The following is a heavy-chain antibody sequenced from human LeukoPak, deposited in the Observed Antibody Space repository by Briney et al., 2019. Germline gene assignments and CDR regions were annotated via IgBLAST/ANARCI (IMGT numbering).Heavy chain of an antibody. CDR2: IIPIFGTA. J-gene: IGHJ6*02. CDR1: GGTFSSYA. Sequence: VKVSCNASGGTFSSYAISWVRQAPGQGLEWMGGIIPIFGTANYAQKFQGRVTITADESTSTAYMELSSLRSEDTAVYYCARDHSSSWYRGYYYYYGMDVWGQGTTVTVSS. CDR3: ARDHSSSWYRGYYYYYGMDV. V-gene: IGHV1-69*01. D-gene: IGHD6-13*01.